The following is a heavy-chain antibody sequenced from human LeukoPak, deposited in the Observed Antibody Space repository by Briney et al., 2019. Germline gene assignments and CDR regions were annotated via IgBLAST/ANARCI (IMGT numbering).Heavy chain of an antibody. V-gene: IGHV1-69*13. D-gene: IGHD2-2*01. CDR3: ASSEYQQTYYYYYYMDV. Sequence: SVKVSCKASGGTFSSYAISWVRQAPGQGLEWMGGIIPIFGTANYAQKFQGRVTITADESTSTAYMELSSLRSEDTAVYYCASSEYQQTYYYYYYMDVWGKGTTVTVSS. J-gene: IGHJ6*03. CDR1: GGTFSSYA. CDR2: IIPIFGTA.